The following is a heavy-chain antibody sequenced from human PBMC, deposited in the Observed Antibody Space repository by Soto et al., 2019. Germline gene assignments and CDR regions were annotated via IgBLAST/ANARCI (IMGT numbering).Heavy chain of an antibody. CDR2: ISGSGGST. V-gene: IGHV3-23*01. CDR1: GFTFSSYA. J-gene: IGHJ6*03. Sequence: EVQLLESGGGLVQPGGSLRLSCAASGFTFSSYAMSWVRQAPGKGLEWVSAISGSGGSTYYADSVKGRFTISRDNSKNTLYLQMNSLRAEDTAVYYWAKDLDSSSYYYYYYMDVWGKGTTVTVSS. CDR3: AKDLDSSSYYYYYYMDV. D-gene: IGHD6-6*01.